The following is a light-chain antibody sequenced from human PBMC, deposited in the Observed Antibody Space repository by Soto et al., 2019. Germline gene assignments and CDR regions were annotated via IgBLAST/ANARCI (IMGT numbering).Light chain of an antibody. CDR1: SDNFGGYNY. V-gene: IGLV2-14*03. J-gene: IGLJ1*01. CDR3: GSHTTSSTYV. Sequence: QYVLTQPASVSGSPGQSITISCTGTSDNFGGYNYVSWYQHHPGKVPKLIIYDVLNRPSGVSNRFSGSKSGNTASLTISGLQAEDEADYYCGSHTTSSTYVFGTGTKLTVL. CDR2: DVL.